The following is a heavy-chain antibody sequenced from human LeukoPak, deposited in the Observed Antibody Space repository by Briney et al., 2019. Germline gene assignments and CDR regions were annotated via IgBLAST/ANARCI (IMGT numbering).Heavy chain of an antibody. Sequence: SVKVSCKASGGTFSSYAISWVRQAPGQGLEWMGGIIPIFGTANYAQKFQGRVTITADKSTSTAYMELSSLRSEDTAVYYCARGSGITMVRGVIGYYYYYMDVWGKGTTVTVSS. CDR2: IIPIFGTA. D-gene: IGHD3-10*01. CDR3: ARGSGITMVRGVIGYYYYYMDV. CDR1: GGTFSSYA. V-gene: IGHV1-69*06. J-gene: IGHJ6*03.